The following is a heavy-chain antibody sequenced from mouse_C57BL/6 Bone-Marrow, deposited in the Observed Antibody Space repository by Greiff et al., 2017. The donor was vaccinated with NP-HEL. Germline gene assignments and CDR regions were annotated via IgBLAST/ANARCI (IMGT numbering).Heavy chain of an antibody. V-gene: IGHV10-1*01. CDR1: GFSFNTYA. CDR2: IRSKSNNYAT. CDR3: VRYGSSYNYAMDY. Sequence: EVKVVESGGGLVQPKGSLKLSCAASGFSFNTYAMNWVRQAPGKGLEWVARIRSKSNNYATYYADSVKDRFTISRDDSESMLYLQMNNLKTEDTAMYYCVRYGSSYNYAMDYWGQGTSVTVSS. J-gene: IGHJ4*01. D-gene: IGHD1-1*01.